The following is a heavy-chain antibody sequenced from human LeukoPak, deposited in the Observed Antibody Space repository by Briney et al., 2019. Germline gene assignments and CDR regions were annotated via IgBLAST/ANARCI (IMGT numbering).Heavy chain of an antibody. J-gene: IGHJ4*02. CDR1: GGTIISYY. D-gene: IGHD6-13*01. CDR2: ISYSGST. Sequence: PSETLSLTCAASGGTIISYYWSWIRQPPGKGLEWIGYISYSGSTNYNPSLKSRVTISLDTSKNQLSLKLSSVTAAATAVYYCARGGGSSWYPFNYWGQGTLVTVSS. CDR3: ARGGGSSWYPFNY. V-gene: IGHV4-59*01.